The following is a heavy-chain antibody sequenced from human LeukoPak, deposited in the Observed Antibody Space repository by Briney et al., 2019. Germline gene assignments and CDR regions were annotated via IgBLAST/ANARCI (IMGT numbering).Heavy chain of an antibody. J-gene: IGHJ5*02. D-gene: IGHD1-26*01. CDR3: ARDVSPTGELHTLFDP. CDR1: GGSFNRHS. V-gene: IGHV1-69*13. CDR2: IIPIFDIA. Sequence: ASVKVSCKASGGSFNRHSISWVRQAPGHGLEWMGGIIPIFDIANYAEKFQGRVTITADESASTAYMEPSSLTLEDTAVYYCARDVSPTGELHTLFDPWGQGTLVTVSS.